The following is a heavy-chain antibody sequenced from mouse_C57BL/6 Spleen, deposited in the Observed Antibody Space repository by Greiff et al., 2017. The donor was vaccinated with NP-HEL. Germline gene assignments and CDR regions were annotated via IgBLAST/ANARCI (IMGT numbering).Heavy chain of an antibody. CDR1: GFNIKDDY. V-gene: IGHV14-4*01. Sequence: EVKLQESGAELVRPGASVKLSCTASGFNIKDDYMHWVKQRPEQGLEWIGWIDPENGDTEYASKFQGKATITADTSSNTAYLQLSSLTSEDTAVYYCTNVERFDYWGQGTTLTVSS. J-gene: IGHJ2*01. CDR2: IDPENGDT. CDR3: TNVERFDY.